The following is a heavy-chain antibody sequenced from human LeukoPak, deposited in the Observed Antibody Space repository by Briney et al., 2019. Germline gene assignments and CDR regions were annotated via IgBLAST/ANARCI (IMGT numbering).Heavy chain of an antibody. CDR1: GFTFSSYW. D-gene: IGHD2-21*01. J-gene: IGHJ3*02. CDR2: IKQGGSEK. CDR3: ARDCGILRIDCGDSLDI. V-gene: IGHV3-7*03. Sequence: GGSLRLSCAASGFTFSSYWMHWVRQAPGKGLEWVANIKQGGSEKYYVDSVKGRFSISRDNARNSLHLQMNSLRAEDTAVYYCARDCGILRIDCGDSLDIWGQGTMVTVSS.